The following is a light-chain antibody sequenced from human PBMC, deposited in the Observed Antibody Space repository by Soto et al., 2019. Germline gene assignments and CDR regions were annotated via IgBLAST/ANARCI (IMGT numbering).Light chain of an antibody. J-gene: IGKJ1*01. Sequence: DIQMTQSPSTLSASVGDRVTITCRASQSISKWLAWHQQKPGKAPNLLIYDASTLNTGVPSRFRGSGSGTEFTLTISSLQPDDFATYYCQQYESYSAWTFGEGTKVDIK. CDR3: QQYESYSAWT. CDR2: DAS. CDR1: QSISKW. V-gene: IGKV1-5*01.